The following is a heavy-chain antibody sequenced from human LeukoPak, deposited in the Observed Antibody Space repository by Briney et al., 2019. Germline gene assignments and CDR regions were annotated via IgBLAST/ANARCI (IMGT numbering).Heavy chain of an antibody. CDR1: GGSISSSSYY. V-gene: IGHV4-39*07. D-gene: IGHD2-2*01. J-gene: IGHJ6*03. CDR2: IYYSGST. CDR3: ARDRYCSSTSCYAGYYYMDV. Sequence: SETLSLTCTVSGGSISSSSYYWGWIRQPPGKGLEWIGSIYYSGSTYYNPSLKSRVTISVDTSKNQFSLKLSSVTAADTAVYYCARDRYCSSTSCYAGYYYMDVWGKGTTVTVSS.